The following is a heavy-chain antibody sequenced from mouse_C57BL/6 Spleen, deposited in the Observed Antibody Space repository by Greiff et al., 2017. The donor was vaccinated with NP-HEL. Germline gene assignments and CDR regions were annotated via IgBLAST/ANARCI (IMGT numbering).Heavy chain of an antibody. Sequence: VQLQQPGAELVKPGASVKLSCKASGYTFTSYWMQWVKQRPGQGLEWIGEIDPSDSYTNYNQKFKGKATLTVDTSSSTAYMQRSSLTSEDSAVYYGARDYGSSLAWFAYWGQGTLVTVAA. CDR2: IDPSDSYT. CDR3: ARDYGSSLAWFAY. V-gene: IGHV1-50*01. D-gene: IGHD1-1*01. CDR1: GYTFTSYW. J-gene: IGHJ3*01.